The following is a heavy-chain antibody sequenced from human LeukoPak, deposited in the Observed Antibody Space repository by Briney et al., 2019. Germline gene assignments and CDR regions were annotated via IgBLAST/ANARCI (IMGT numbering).Heavy chain of an antibody. CDR2: IKQDGSEK. CDR1: GFTFSNYW. CDR3: ARDWNYYGMDV. Sequence: GGSLRLSCATSGFTFSNYWMSWVRQAPGKGLEWEANIKQDGSEKYYEDSVKGRFTISRDNAKNSLYLQVSSLRAEDTAVYYCARDWNYYGMDVWGQGTTVTVYS. V-gene: IGHV3-7*05. D-gene: IGHD1-1*01. J-gene: IGHJ6*02.